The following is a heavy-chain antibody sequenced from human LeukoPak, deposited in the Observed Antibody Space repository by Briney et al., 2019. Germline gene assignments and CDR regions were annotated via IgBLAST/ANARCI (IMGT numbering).Heavy chain of an antibody. CDR1: GYSFTSYW. D-gene: IGHD5-18*01. Sequence: GESLKISCKGSGYSFTSYWIGWVRQMPGKGLEWMGIIYPGDSDTRYSPSFQGQVTISADKSISTAYLQWSSLKASDTAMYYCARLPPGIQLPYYFDYWGQGTLVTVSS. CDR2: IYPGDSDT. J-gene: IGHJ4*02. CDR3: ARLPPGIQLPYYFDY. V-gene: IGHV5-51*01.